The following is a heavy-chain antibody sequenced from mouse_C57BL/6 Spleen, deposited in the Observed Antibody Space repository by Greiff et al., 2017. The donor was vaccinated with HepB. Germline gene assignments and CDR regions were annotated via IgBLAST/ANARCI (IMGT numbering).Heavy chain of an antibody. J-gene: IGHJ4*01. Sequence: EVQGVESGEGLVKPGGSLKLSCAASGFTFSSYAMSWVRQTPEKRLEWVAYISSGGDYTYYADTVKGRFTISRDNARNTLYLQMSSLKSEDTAMYYCTRDGSSEADYYAMDYWGQGTSVTVSS. CDR2: ISSGGDYT. V-gene: IGHV5-9-1*02. CDR3: TRDGSSEADYYAMDY. D-gene: IGHD1-1*01. CDR1: GFTFSSYA.